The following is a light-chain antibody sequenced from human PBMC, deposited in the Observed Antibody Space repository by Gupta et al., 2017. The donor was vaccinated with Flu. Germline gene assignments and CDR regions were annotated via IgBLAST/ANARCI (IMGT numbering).Light chain of an antibody. Sequence: SLSPGERATLSCRASQSVSSYLAWYQQKPGQAPRRLIYDASNRATGIPARFSGSGYGTDFTRTISSLEPEDFAVYYCQQRSNWPPKNLLTFGGGTKVEIK. CDR2: DAS. CDR1: QSVSSY. CDR3: QQRSNWPPKNLLT. V-gene: IGKV3-11*01. J-gene: IGKJ4*01.